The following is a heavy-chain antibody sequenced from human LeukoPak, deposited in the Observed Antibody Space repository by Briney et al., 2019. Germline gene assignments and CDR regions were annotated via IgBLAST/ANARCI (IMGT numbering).Heavy chain of an antibody. CDR1: GDSISSSIYY. CDR3: ARVDRDGYNSIDY. V-gene: IGHV4-39*01. D-gene: IGHD5-24*01. J-gene: IGHJ4*02. CDR2: IYYNGYT. Sequence: SETLSLTCTVSGDSISSSIYYWGWIRQPPGKGLEWIGCIYYNGYTYYTSSLKSRVTIFVDTSKNQFSLKLISVTAADTAVYYCARVDRDGYNSIDYWGQGTLVTVSS.